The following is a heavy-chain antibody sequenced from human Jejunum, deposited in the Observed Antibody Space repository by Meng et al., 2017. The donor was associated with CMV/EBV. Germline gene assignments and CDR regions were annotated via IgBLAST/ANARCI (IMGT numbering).Heavy chain of an antibody. J-gene: IGHJ4*02. D-gene: IGHD2-15*01. CDR3: WTLKYPSSFYGPAY. CDR1: AYTITTYP. V-gene: IGHV7-4-1*02. CDR2: ISTNPGNP. Sequence: LHSWSDFKNPVASLQVSCKSSAYTITTYPMNLLRQAPGLGPDCMGLISTNPGNPTYAQRFTGLFVFSVDTSVSTAYLHISSLNAEDTSFYYFWTLKYPSSFYGPAYWGQGALVTVSS.